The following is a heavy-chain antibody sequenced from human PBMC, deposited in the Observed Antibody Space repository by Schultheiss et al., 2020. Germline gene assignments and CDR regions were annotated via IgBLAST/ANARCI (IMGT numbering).Heavy chain of an antibody. D-gene: IGHD6-6*01. J-gene: IGHJ6*03. CDR2: IRSKAYGGTT. CDR3: TRDQSIAARQSFYYYYYMDV. V-gene: IGHV3-49*03. CDR1: GFTFGDYA. Sequence: GGSLRLSCTASGFTFGDYAMSWFRQAPGKGLEWVGFIRSKAYGGTTEYAASVKGRFTISRDDSKSIAYLQMNSLKTEDTAVYYCTRDQSIAARQSFYYYYYMDVWGKGTTVTVSS.